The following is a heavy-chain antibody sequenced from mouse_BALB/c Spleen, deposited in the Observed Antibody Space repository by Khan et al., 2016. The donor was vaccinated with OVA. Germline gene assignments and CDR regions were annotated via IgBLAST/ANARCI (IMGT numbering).Heavy chain of an antibody. Sequence: QVQLKQSGAELARPGASVKLSCKASGYSFTDYYINWVKQRPGQGLEWIGEISPGSGDTYYNEKFTGKATLTADKSSITAYMQLSSLTSEASAVYFCARRNYFGYTVAYWGQGTLVTVAA. CDR1: GYSFTDYY. V-gene: IGHV1-77*01. CDR2: ISPGSGDT. CDR3: ARRNYFGYTVAY. D-gene: IGHD1-2*01. J-gene: IGHJ3*01.